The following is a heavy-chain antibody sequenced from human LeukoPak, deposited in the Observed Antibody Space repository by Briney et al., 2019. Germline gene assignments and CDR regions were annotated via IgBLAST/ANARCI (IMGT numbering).Heavy chain of an antibody. V-gene: IGHV5-51*01. J-gene: IGHJ1*01. CDR3: ARLGYYDSSGYYPLYFQH. Sequence: GESLKISCKGSGYSFTSYWTGWVRQMPGKGLEWMGIIYPGDSDTRYSPSFQGQVTISADKSISTAYLQWSSLKASDTAMYYCARLGYYDSSGYYPLYFQHWGQGTLVTVSS. CDR2: IYPGDSDT. D-gene: IGHD3-22*01. CDR1: GYSFTSYW.